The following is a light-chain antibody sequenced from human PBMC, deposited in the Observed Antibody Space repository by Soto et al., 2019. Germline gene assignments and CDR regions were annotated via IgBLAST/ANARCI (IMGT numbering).Light chain of an antibody. J-gene: IGKJ4*01. CDR2: DAS. Sequence: EIVLTQPPGTLSLSPGERPTLSCRASQSVSSSYLAWYQQKPGQAPRXXIYDASSRATGIPDRFSGVVSGTDLTLTIRRLEPEDGEVYDGQQFSSYPLTFGGGTKVDIK. V-gene: IGKV3-20*01. CDR3: QQFSSYPLT. CDR1: QSVSSSY.